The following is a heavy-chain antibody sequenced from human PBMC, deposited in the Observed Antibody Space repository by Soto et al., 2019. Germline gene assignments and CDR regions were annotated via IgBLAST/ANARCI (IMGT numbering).Heavy chain of an antibody. CDR1: VFTFDDYA. D-gene: IGHD6-13*01. Sequence: GGSLRLSCAASVFTFDDYAMHWVRQAPGKGLEWVSGISWNSGSIGYADSVKGRFTISRDNAKNSLYLQMNSLRAEDTALYYCAKSEAAAADAFDIWGQGTMVTV. V-gene: IGHV3-9*01. CDR2: ISWNSGSI. CDR3: AKSEAAAADAFDI. J-gene: IGHJ3*02.